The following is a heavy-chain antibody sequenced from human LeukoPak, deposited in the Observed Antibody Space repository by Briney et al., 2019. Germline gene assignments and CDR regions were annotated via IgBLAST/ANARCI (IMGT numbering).Heavy chain of an antibody. D-gene: IGHD6-19*01. CDR3: ARDLSYSSGWYLFDY. V-gene: IGHV3-74*01. Sequence: PGGSLRLSCAASGFTFSSHWMHWVRQAPGKGLVWVSRINSDGSSISYADSVKGRFTISRDNAKNTLYLQMNSLRAEDTAVYYCARDLSYSSGWYLFDYWGQGTLVTVSS. CDR1: GFTFSSHW. J-gene: IGHJ4*02. CDR2: INSDGSSI.